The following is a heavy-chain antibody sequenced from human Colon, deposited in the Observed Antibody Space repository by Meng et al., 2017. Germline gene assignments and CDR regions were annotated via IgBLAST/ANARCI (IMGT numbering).Heavy chain of an antibody. CDR2: IYYSGST. Sequence: HVQRQESGPGLVKPSQTLSLACTGSGGSISSCDYYWSLIRQPPGKGLEWIGYIYYSGSTYYNPSLKSRVTISVDTSKNQFSLKLSSVTAADTAVYYCARGPTTYFDYWGQGTLVTVSS. J-gene: IGHJ4*02. CDR3: ARGPTTYFDY. V-gene: IGHV4-30-4*01. CDR1: GGSISSCDYY. D-gene: IGHD4-17*01.